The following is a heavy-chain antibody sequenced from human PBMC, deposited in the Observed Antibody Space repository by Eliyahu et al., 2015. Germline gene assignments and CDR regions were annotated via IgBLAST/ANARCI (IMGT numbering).Heavy chain of an antibody. CDR3: ARLHSGSSFDY. J-gene: IGHJ4*02. CDR1: GYSXXSYW. CDR2: IYPGDSDT. Sequence: EVQLVQSGAEVKKPGXSLKXSCXGSGYSXXSYWXGXVRQMPGKGLEWMGIIYPGDSDTRYSPSFQGQVTISADKSISTAYLQWSSLKASDTAMYYCARLHSGSSFDYWGQGTLVTVSS. D-gene: IGHD1-26*01. V-gene: IGHV5-51*01.